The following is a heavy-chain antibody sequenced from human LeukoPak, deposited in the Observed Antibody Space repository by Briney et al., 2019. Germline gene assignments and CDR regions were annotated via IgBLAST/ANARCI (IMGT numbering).Heavy chain of an antibody. D-gene: IGHD1-26*01. CDR3: ANFLSGSYHFDY. J-gene: IGHJ4*02. CDR1: GFTFSNAW. CDR2: VKSKTDGGTT. Sequence: AGGSLRLSRAASGFTFSNAWMSWVRQAPGKGLEWVGRVKSKTDGGTTDYAAPVKGRFTISRDDSKNTLYLQMNSLRAEDTAVYYCANFLSGSYHFDYCGQGTLVTVSS. V-gene: IGHV3-15*01.